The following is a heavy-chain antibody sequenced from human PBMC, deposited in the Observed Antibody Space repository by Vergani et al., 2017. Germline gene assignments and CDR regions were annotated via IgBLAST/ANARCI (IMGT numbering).Heavy chain of an antibody. D-gene: IGHD3-9*01. V-gene: IGHV2-5*01. Sequence: QITLRESGPTLVKPTQTLTLTCTFSGFSLTTGGAGVGWFRQPPGRALEWIAFVYWNDDARYSPSLKSRVTITKDTSKNEVILTMGTMDPVDTATYYCVHRHGDFDWDGAFDIWGQGTMVTVSS. CDR3: VHRHGDFDWDGAFDI. CDR1: GFSLTTGGAG. CDR2: VYWNDDA. J-gene: IGHJ3*02.